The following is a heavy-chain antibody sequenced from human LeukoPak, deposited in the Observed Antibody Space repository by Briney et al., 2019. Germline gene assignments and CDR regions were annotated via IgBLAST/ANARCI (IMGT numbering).Heavy chain of an antibody. CDR3: ARGRPSAILKFHYMDV. V-gene: IGHV4-34*01. CDR1: GGSFSGCY. J-gene: IGHJ6*03. Sequence: PSETLSLTCAVYGGSFSGCYWSWIRQPPGKGLEWIGEINHSGSTNYNPSLKSRVTISVDTSKNQFSLKLSSVTAADTAVYYCARGRPSAILKFHYMDVWGKGTTVTVSS. D-gene: IGHD2-2*01. CDR2: INHSGST.